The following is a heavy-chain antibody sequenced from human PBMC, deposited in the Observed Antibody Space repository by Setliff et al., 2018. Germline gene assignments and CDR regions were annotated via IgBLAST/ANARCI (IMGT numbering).Heavy chain of an antibody. D-gene: IGHD3-22*01. Sequence: SETLSLTCTVSGYSISSGYIWGWIRQPPGKGLEWVGNIGHTGSINYNPSLKSRLTISRDTSKNQVSLKLNSVTATDTAVYYCARESRYYYDSSGYWGQGTLVTVSS. CDR3: ARESRYYYDSSGY. V-gene: IGHV4-38-2*02. CDR2: IGHTGSI. CDR1: GYSISSGYI. J-gene: IGHJ4*02.